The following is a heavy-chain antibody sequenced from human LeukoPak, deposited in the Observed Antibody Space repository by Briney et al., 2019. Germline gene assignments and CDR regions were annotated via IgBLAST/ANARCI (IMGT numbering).Heavy chain of an antibody. Sequence: GESLKISCKSSGYTFTNYWIAWVRQMPGKGLEWMGIIYPGDSDTRYSPSFQGQVTISADKSISTAYLQWSSLKASDTAMYYCTRHLTGDQDYFDYWGQGTLVTVSS. J-gene: IGHJ4*02. D-gene: IGHD7-27*01. V-gene: IGHV5-51*01. CDR3: TRHLTGDQDYFDY. CDR1: GYTFTNYW. CDR2: IYPGDSDT.